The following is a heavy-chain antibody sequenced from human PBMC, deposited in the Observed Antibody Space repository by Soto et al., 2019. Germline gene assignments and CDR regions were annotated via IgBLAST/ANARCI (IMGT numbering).Heavy chain of an antibody. V-gene: IGHV1-69*13. CDR1: GGTFSAYC. CDR2: LIPKFGTP. J-gene: IGHJ6*02. Sequence: ASVKVSCKASGGTFSAYCISWVRQARGQGLEWMGGLIPKFGTPNYAQKFQGRVTIIADESTSTAYMELSSLRSDDTAVYYCARGLRFGLALARYYYYYGLDVWGQGTTVTVSS. CDR3: ARGLRFGLALARYYYYYGLDV. D-gene: IGHD3-16*01.